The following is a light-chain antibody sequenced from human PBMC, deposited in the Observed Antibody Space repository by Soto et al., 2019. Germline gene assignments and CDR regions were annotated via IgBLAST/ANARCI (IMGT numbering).Light chain of an antibody. CDR1: QNIRSY. J-gene: IGKJ1*01. Sequence: DIQMTQSPSSLSASIGDRVTITCRASQNIRSYLNWYQQKPGKAPKLLIHAASSLQSGVPSRFSGSGSGTDFTLTISSLQPEDFAAYYCQQYETFSGTFGPGTKVDIK. V-gene: IGKV1-39*01. CDR3: QQYETFSGT. CDR2: AAS.